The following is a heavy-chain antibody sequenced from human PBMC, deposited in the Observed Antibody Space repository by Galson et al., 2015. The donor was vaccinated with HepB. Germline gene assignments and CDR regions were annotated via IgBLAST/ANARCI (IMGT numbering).Heavy chain of an antibody. CDR3: AKASGPAAGYLDD. CDR1: GSSFNTYA. J-gene: IGHJ4*02. Sequence: SLRPSCAASGSSFNTYAMSWVRQAPGKGLEWVSGISASGRVTYYAESLKGRVTISRNKYRNTLYLQMNSLTVEDTVVYYCAKASGPAAGYLDDWGQGTLVTVSS. V-gene: IGHV3-23*01. CDR2: ISASGRVT. D-gene: IGHD6-13*01.